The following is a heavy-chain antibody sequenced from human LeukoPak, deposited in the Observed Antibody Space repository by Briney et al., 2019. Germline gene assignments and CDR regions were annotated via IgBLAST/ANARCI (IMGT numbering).Heavy chain of an antibody. CDR1: GYTFTSYG. CDR2: ISAYNGNT. CDR3: ARVRRYYYDSSGPADY. Sequence: APVKVSCKASGYTFTSYGISWVRQAPGQGLEWMGWISAYNGNTNYAQKLQGRVTMTTDTSTSTAYMELRSLRSDDTAVYYCARVRRYYYDSSGPADYWGQGTLVTVSS. V-gene: IGHV1-18*01. J-gene: IGHJ4*02. D-gene: IGHD3-22*01.